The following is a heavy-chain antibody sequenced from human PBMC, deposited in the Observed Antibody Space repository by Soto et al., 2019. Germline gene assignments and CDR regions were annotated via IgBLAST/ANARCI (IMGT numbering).Heavy chain of an antibody. D-gene: IGHD4-4*01. CDR3: GRGGSNSPNGMDV. Sequence: EVQLAESGGGLVQPGGSLRLSCAASGFTFSPYWMHWVRQAPGKGLVWVSRINPDGSSTNYADSVKGRFTISRDNAKNTLYLPMNSRRAEDKAVYYCGRGGSNSPNGMDVWGQGTTVTVSS. V-gene: IGHV3-74*01. CDR1: GFTFSPYW. J-gene: IGHJ6*02. CDR2: INPDGSST.